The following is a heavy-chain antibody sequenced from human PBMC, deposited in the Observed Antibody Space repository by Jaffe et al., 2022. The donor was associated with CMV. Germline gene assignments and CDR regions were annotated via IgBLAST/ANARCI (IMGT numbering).Heavy chain of an antibody. D-gene: IGHD3-10*02. Sequence: QLQLQESGPGLVKPSETLSLTCTVSGGSISSSSYYWGWIRQPPGKGLEWIGSIYYSGSTYYNPSLKSRVTISVDTSKNQFSLKLSSVTAADTAVYYCARLFGELVKYYYYYYMDVWGKGTTVTVSS. V-gene: IGHV4-39*01. J-gene: IGHJ6*03. CDR1: GGSISSSSYY. CDR2: IYYSGST. CDR3: ARLFGELVKYYYYYYMDV.